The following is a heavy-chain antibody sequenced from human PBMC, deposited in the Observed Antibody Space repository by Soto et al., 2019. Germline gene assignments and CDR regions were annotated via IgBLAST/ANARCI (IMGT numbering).Heavy chain of an antibody. J-gene: IGHJ4*02. Sequence: ASVKVSCTASGYTFTSYDINWVRQATGQGREWMGWMNPNSGNTGYAHKFQGRVTMTRDTSISTAYMELRSLRSEDTAVYYCARVLVGATPVDYWGQGTLVTVSS. CDR2: MNPNSGNT. CDR3: ARVLVGATPVDY. CDR1: GYTFTSYD. V-gene: IGHV1-8*01. D-gene: IGHD1-26*01.